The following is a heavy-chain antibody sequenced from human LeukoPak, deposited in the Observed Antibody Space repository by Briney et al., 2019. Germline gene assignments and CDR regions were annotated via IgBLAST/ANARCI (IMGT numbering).Heavy chain of an antibody. Sequence: ASVKVFCKASGYTFTSYYMHWVRQAPGQGLEWMEIINPSGGSTSYAQKLHGRVTMTRDTSTSTVYMELSSLRSEDTAVYYCARDGPRIAALGEDFDYWGQGTLVTVSS. CDR2: INPSGGST. J-gene: IGHJ4*02. D-gene: IGHD6-6*01. CDR3: ARDGPRIAALGEDFDY. CDR1: GYTFTSYY. V-gene: IGHV1-46*04.